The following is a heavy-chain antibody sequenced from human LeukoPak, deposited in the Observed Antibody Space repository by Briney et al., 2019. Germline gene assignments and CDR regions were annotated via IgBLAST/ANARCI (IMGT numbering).Heavy chain of an antibody. CDR2: INPNTGGT. CDR3: AKDVYWYDSSGYAVDY. CDR1: GYIFTGYH. Sequence: ASVKVSCTASGYIFTGYHMHWVRQAPGQGLEWMGWINPNTGGTYYAQNFQGRVTMTRDTSFSTAYMELSRLASDDTAIYYCAKDVYWYDSSGYAVDYWGQGTLVTVSS. J-gene: IGHJ4*02. D-gene: IGHD3-22*01. V-gene: IGHV1-2*02.